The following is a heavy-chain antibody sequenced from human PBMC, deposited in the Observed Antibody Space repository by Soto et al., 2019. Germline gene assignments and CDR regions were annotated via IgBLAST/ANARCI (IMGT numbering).Heavy chain of an antibody. CDR2: IYYSGST. CDR3: ARLVMITFGGVIGHNWFDP. V-gene: IGHV4-31*03. D-gene: IGHD3-16*02. CDR1: GGSISSGGYY. Sequence: KTSETLSLTCTVSGGSISSGGYYWSWIRQHPGKGLEWIGYIYYSGSTYYNPSLKSRVTISVDTSKNQFSLKLSSVTAADTAVYYCARLVMITFGGVIGHNWFDPWGQGTLVTVSS. J-gene: IGHJ5*02.